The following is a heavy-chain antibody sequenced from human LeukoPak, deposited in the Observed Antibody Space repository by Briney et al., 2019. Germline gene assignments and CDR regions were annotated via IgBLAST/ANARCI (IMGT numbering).Heavy chain of an antibody. V-gene: IGHV3-30*18. D-gene: IGHD3-22*01. CDR3: AKDYYDSSGYLDDFDI. Sequence: HAGGSLRLSCAASGFTFSSYGMHWVRQAPGKGLEWVAVISYDGSNKYYVDSVKGRFTISRDNSKNSLYLQMNTLRAEDTAVYYCAKDYYDSSGYLDDFDIWGQGTMVTVSS. CDR1: GFTFSSYG. CDR2: ISYDGSNK. J-gene: IGHJ3*02.